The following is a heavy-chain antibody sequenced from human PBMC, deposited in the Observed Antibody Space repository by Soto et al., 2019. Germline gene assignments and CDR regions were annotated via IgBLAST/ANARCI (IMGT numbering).Heavy chain of an antibody. J-gene: IGHJ1*01. Sequence: QVQLVQSGAEVKKPGASVKVSCKTSGYTFTNYGISWVRQAPGQGPEWMGWISGYNGNTNYAKKLQGRVTMTTDTSASTAYMELRSLRSDDTAVYYCARGGSSWSAEYYQHWGQGTLVIVSS. CDR1: GYTFTNYG. CDR2: ISGYNGNT. D-gene: IGHD6-13*01. CDR3: ARGGSSWSAEYYQH. V-gene: IGHV1-18*01.